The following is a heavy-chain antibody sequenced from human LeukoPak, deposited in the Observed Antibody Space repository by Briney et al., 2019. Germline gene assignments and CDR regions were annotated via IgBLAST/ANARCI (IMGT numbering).Heavy chain of an antibody. Sequence: GGSLGLPGPPPGFTFKLNWMHGFGQVPGKRPVWVSRINDDGSDTIYADSVRGRFTISRDDAKNTVYLQMNNLRAEDTAVYYCVRGGPSTWSWGQGTLVTVSS. CDR3: VRGGPSTWS. D-gene: IGHD2-15*01. CDR1: GFTFKLNW. V-gene: IGHV3-74*01. CDR2: INDDGSDT. J-gene: IGHJ5*02.